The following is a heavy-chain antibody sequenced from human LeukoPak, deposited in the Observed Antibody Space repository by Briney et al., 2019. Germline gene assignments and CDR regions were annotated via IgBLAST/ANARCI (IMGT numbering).Heavy chain of an antibody. CDR2: IYYSGST. CDR1: GGSISSSSYY. D-gene: IGHD2-2*01. CDR3: ARIYCSSTSCNGEGFDP. V-gene: IGHV4-39*01. J-gene: IGHJ5*02. Sequence: SETLSLTCTVSGGSISSSSYYWGWIRQPPGKGLGWIGSIYYSGSTYYNPSLKSRVTISVDTSKNQFSPKLSSVTAADTAVYYCARIYCSSTSCNGEGFDPWGQGTLVTVSS.